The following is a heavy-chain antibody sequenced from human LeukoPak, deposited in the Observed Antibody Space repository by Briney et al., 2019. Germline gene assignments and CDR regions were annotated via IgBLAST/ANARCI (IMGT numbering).Heavy chain of an antibody. CDR1: GFTFSSYG. CDR3: ARDGGLYSVVRGADYNCFDY. D-gene: IGHD3-10*01. V-gene: IGHV3-30*02. Sequence: GGSLRLSCAASGFTFSSYGMHWVRQAPGKGLEWVAFIQYDGTNEYYADSVKGRFTVSRDNSQYTVYLQMSSLRPEDTAVYYCARDGGLYSVVRGADYNCFDYWGQGTLVTVSS. CDR2: IQYDGTNE. J-gene: IGHJ4*02.